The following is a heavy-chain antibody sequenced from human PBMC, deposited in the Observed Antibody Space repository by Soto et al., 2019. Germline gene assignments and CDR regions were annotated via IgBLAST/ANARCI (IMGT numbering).Heavy chain of an antibody. CDR2: ISSDINFK. Sequence: EVQLVESGGGLVKPGGSLRLSCTASGFKISPYSMNWVRQAPGQGLEWVSSISSDINFKYYVDSVNGRFSISRDNAMDSLFLQMTSLRADDTAIYYCARGPYCSRTNCPDWDFDLWGRGTLVTVSS. V-gene: IGHV3-21*02. J-gene: IGHJ2*01. D-gene: IGHD2-2*01. CDR1: GFKISPYS. CDR3: ARGPYCSRTNCPDWDFDL.